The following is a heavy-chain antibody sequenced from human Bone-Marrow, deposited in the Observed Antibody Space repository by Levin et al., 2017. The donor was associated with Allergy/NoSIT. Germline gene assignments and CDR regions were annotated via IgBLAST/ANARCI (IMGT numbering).Heavy chain of an antibody. CDR3: ARDAGGGVNY. CDR2: SRNKADNYAT. V-gene: IGHV3-72*01. J-gene: IGHJ4*02. D-gene: IGHD3-16*01. Sequence: PGGSLRLSCVASGFTFSDNFMDWVRQAPGKGLEYIGRSRNKADNYATEYAASVKGRFTISRDNSKNSLYLQMNSLQTEDSAVYYCARDAGGGVNYWGQGILVTVSS. CDR1: GFTFSDNF.